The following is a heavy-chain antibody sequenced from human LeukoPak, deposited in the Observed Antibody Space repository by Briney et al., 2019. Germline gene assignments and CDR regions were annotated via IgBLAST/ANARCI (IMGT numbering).Heavy chain of an antibody. Sequence: PGGSLRLSCAASGFTFNTFNMNWVRQAPGKGLEWVSSITSGGDYIYYADSAKGRFTISRDNSKNTLYLQMNSLRAEDTAVYYCAREITMVRGVDYYYMDVWGKGTTVTVSS. CDR1: GFTFNTFN. CDR3: AREITMVRGVDYYYMDV. V-gene: IGHV3-21*01. D-gene: IGHD3-10*01. CDR2: ITSGGDYI. J-gene: IGHJ6*03.